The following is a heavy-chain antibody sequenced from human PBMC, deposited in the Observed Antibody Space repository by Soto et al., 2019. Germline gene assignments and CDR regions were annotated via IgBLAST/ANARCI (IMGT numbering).Heavy chain of an antibody. CDR1: GDSISSRSYY. V-gene: IGHV4-39*01. Sequence: LQESGPGLVKPSETLSLTCSVFGDSISSRSYYWAWIRRPPGMGLEWIASISYTGNTYYTPSPPGRAAISGDTSNNQFSLKLSFVTAADTAVYYCARFSWYDGDAITNYYMDFWGNGATVTVSS. CDR2: ISYTGNT. CDR3: ARFSWYDGDAITNYYMDF. J-gene: IGHJ6*03. D-gene: IGHD6-13*01.